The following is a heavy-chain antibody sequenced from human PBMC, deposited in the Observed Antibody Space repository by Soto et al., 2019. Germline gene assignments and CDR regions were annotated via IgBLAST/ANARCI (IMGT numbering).Heavy chain of an antibody. D-gene: IGHD3-22*01. CDR3: TTDSYSTIIIVRFDY. Sequence: GGCLGLSCAACGFSLTNAWVNWVRQAPGKGLEWVGRIKSKTDGGTTDYAEPVKGRFAISRDDSNNMVYLQMNSLKIEDTAVYYCTTDSYSTIIIVRFDYWGHGTLVTVSS. CDR2: IKSKTDGGTT. V-gene: IGHV3-15*07. CDR1: GFSLTNAW. J-gene: IGHJ4*01.